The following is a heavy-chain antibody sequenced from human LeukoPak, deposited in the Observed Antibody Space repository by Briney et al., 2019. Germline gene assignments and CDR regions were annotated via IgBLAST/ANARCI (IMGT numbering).Heavy chain of an antibody. CDR1: GAPFSVYY. J-gene: IGHJ4*02. Sequence: SETLSLTCAVYGAPFSVYYWSWIRQSPGKGLEWIGEIFHSGTTNYNPSLKSRVSMSVDTSKNHFSLKLRSVTAADTAIYYCARHARVATHTNHLDYWGQGRLVTVSS. D-gene: IGHD6-6*01. CDR3: ARHARVATHTNHLDY. CDR2: IFHSGTT. V-gene: IGHV4-34*12.